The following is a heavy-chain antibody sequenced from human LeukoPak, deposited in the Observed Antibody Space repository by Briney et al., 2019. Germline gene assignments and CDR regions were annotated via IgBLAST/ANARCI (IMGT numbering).Heavy chain of an antibody. D-gene: IGHD2-2*01. J-gene: IGHJ6*02. Sequence: SETLSLTCAVYGGSFSGYYWSWIRQPPGKGLEWIGEINHSGSTNYNPSLKSRVTISVGTSKNQFSLKLSSVTAADTAVYYCARGHIVVVPAAMSRYYYYGMDVWGQGTTVTVPS. CDR1: GGSFSGYY. CDR3: ARGHIVVVPAAMSRYYYYGMDV. CDR2: INHSGST. V-gene: IGHV4-34*01.